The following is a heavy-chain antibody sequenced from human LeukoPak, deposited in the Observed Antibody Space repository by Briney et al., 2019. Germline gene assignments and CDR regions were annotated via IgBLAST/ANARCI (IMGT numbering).Heavy chain of an antibody. CDR2: IYYSGST. J-gene: IGHJ4*02. CDR1: GGSISSYY. D-gene: IGHD3-3*01. V-gene: IGHV4-59*08. CDR3: ARAGDFWSGYHPDQ. Sequence: SETLFLTCTVSGGSISSYYWSWIRQPPGKGLEWIGYIYYSGSTNYNPSLESRVTISVDTSKNQFSLNLSSVTAADTAVYYCARAGDFWSGYHPDQWGQGTLVTVSS.